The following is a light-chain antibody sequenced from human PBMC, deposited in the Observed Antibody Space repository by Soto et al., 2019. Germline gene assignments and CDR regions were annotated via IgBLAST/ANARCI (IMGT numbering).Light chain of an antibody. V-gene: IGLV4-60*02. CDR2: LEGSGSY. CDR1: SGHGSSI. J-gene: IGLJ3*02. CDR3: ETWDTNTRV. Sequence: QTVVTQPSSASASLGSSVKLTCTLSSGHGSSIIAWHQQQPGMAPRFLMKLEGSGSYNKGSGIPDRFSGSSSGADRYLTISNLHFEDEADYYCETWDTNTRVFGGGTKLTVL.